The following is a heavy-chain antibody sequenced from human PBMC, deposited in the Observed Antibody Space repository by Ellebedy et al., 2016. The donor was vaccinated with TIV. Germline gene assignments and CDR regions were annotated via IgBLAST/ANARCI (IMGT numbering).Heavy chain of an antibody. CDR3: ARHGSDYGDYRVDY. J-gene: IGHJ4*02. CDR1: GGSISSYY. V-gene: IGHV4-59*08. Sequence: MPSETLSLTCTVSGGSISSYYWSWIRQPPGKGLEWIGYIYYSGSTNYNPSLKSRVTISVDTSKNQFSLKLSSVTAADTAVYYCARHGSDYGDYRVDYWGQGTLVTVSS. CDR2: IYYSGST. D-gene: IGHD4-17*01.